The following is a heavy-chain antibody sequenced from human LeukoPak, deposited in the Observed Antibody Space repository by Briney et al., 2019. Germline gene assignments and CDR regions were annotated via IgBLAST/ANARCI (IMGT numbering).Heavy chain of an antibody. Sequence: HPGGSLRLSCAASGFAFNTYGMHWVRQAPDKGLEWVAVIWYDGSDKYYADSVKGRFTISRDNSKNTLYLQMNSLRAEDTAVYYCARDERACYFGYWGQGTLVTVSS. J-gene: IGHJ4*02. V-gene: IGHV3-33*01. CDR3: ARDERACYFGY. CDR2: IWYDGSDK. CDR1: GFAFNTYG.